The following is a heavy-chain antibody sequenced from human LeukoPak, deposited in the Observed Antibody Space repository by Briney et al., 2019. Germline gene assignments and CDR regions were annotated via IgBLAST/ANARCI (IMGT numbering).Heavy chain of an antibody. CDR1: GFTFSSYS. D-gene: IGHD2-2*01. CDR3: ARETLGYCSSTSCHHGDYYYYYMDV. V-gene: IGHV3-21*01. CDR2: ISSSSSYI. Sequence: GGSLRLSCAASGFTFSSYSMNWVRQAPGKGLEWVSSISSSSSYIYYADSVKGRFTISRDNAKNSLYLQMNSLRAEDTAVYYCARETLGYCSSTSCHHGDYYYYYMDVWGKGTTVTISS. J-gene: IGHJ6*03.